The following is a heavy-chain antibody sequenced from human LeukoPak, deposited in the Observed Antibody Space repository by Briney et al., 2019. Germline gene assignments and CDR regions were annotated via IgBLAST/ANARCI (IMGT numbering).Heavy chain of an antibody. Sequence: GGSLRLSCAVSGITLSNYGMSWVRQAPGRGLEWVAGISDSGGRTKYADSVKGRFTISRDNSKNTLYLQMNSLRAEDTAVYFCAKRGVVIRVILVGFHKEAYYFDSWGQGALVTVSS. CDR1: GITLSNYG. J-gene: IGHJ4*02. V-gene: IGHV3-23*01. CDR2: ISDSGGRT. CDR3: AKRGVVIRVILVGFHKEAYYFDS. D-gene: IGHD3-22*01.